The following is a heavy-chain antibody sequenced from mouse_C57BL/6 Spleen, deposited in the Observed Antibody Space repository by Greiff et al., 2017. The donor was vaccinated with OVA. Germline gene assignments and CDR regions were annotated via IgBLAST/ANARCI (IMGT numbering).Heavy chain of an antibody. D-gene: IGHD1-1*01. V-gene: IGHV1-39*01. CDR3: ARDYYGKYYFDD. CDR2: INPNYGTT. J-gene: IGHJ2*01. CDR1: GYSFTDYN. Sequence: VQLKQSGPELVKPGASVKISCKASGYSFTDYNMNWVKQSNGKSLEWIGVINPNYGTTSYNQKFKGKATLTVAQSSSTAYMQLNSLTSDDSADYYGARDYYGKYYFDDWGQGTTLTVSS.